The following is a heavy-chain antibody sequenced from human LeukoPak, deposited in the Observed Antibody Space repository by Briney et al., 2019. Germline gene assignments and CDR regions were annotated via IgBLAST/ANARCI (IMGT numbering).Heavy chain of an antibody. CDR1: GFTFSTYA. CDR3: AREVGDYSHIKYYYYMDV. J-gene: IGHJ6*03. D-gene: IGHD5-12*01. V-gene: IGHV3-23*01. CDR2: ISGGGETT. Sequence: PGGSLRLSCAASGFTFSTYAMSWVRQAPGKGLEWVSSISGGGETTHYAESVKGRFTISRDNSKNTLYLQMNRLRAEDTAVYYCAREVGDYSHIKYYYYMDVWGKGTTVTISS.